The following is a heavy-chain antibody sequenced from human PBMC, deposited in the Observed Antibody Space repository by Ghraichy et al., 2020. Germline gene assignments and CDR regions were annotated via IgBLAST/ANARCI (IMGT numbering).Heavy chain of an antibody. CDR1: GGSLISGTHY. Sequence: SETLSLTCTVSGGSLISGTHYWSWIRQHPGKGLEWIGYISHSGSTHDNPSLMGRVTISVETSKNQFSLNLSAVTAADTAVYYCARPSFVRACDIWGQGTLVTGSS. CDR2: ISHSGST. CDR3: ARPSFVRACDI. D-gene: IGHD2/OR15-2a*01. J-gene: IGHJ3*02. V-gene: IGHV4-31*03.